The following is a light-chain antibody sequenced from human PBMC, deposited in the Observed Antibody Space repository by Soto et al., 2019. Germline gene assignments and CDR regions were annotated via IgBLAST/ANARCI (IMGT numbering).Light chain of an antibody. Sequence: DFQMTQSPSTLSASVGDRVTITCRASQTISSWVAWYQHKPGKAPKLLIYKASILESGVPSRFSGSGSGTDFTLTISNLQPEDSATYYCQQGYNTFWTFGRGTKVDIK. J-gene: IGKJ1*01. CDR3: QQGYNTFWT. CDR2: KAS. CDR1: QTISSW. V-gene: IGKV1-5*03.